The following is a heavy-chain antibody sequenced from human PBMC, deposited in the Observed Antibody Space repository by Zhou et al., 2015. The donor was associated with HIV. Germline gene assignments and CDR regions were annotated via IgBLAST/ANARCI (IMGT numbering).Heavy chain of an antibody. CDR3: ARDPRRGEMATIYY. D-gene: IGHD5-24*01. CDR1: GGTFSSYT. J-gene: IGHJ4*02. Sequence: QVQLVQSGAEVKKPGSSVKVSCKASGGTFSSYTISWVRQAPGQGLEWMGRIIPILGIANYAQKFQGRVTITADKSTSTAYMELSSLRSEDTAVYYCARDPRRGEMATIYYWGQGTLVTVSS. CDR2: IIPILGIA. V-gene: IGHV1-69*08.